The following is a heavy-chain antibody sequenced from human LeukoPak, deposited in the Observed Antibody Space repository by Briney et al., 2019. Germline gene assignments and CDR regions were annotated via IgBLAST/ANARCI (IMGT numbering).Heavy chain of an antibody. CDR3: AREDTAMAPVYYFDY. V-gene: IGHV3-9*01. D-gene: IGHD5-18*01. J-gene: IGHJ4*02. CDR1: GFTFDDYA. CDR2: ISWNSDSI. Sequence: PGGSLRLSCAASGFTFDDYAMHWVRQAPGKGLEWVSGISWNSDSIGYADSVKGRFTISRDNSKNTLYLQMNSLRAEDTAVYYCAREDTAMAPVYYFDYWGQGTLVTVSS.